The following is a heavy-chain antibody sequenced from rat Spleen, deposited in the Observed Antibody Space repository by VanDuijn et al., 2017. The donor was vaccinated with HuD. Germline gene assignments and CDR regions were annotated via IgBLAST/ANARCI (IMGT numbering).Heavy chain of an antibody. V-gene: IGHV2-32*01. J-gene: IGHJ3*01. CDR1: GFSLTSYH. CDR3: ARGRALLYGGYEGWFAY. CDR2: MWSDGDT. D-gene: IGHD1-11*01. Sequence: QVQLKESGPGLVQPSQTLSLTCTVSGFSLTSYHVHWVRQPPGKGLEWMGVMWSDGDTSYNSALKSRLSISRDTSKSQVFLKMSSLQTEDTATYYWARGRALLYGGYEGWFAYWGQGTLVTVSS.